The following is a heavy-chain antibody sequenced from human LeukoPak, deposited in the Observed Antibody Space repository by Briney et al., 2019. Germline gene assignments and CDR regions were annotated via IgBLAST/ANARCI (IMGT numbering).Heavy chain of an antibody. CDR1: GFTFDDYA. Sequence: PGGSLRLSCAACGFTFDDYAMHGVRQAARKGLEGVSGISWNSGSIGYADSVKGRFTISRDNAKNSLYLQMNSLRAEDTALYYCAKDISGGYGYSYGRAFDYCGQGTLVTVSS. D-gene: IGHD5-18*01. V-gene: IGHV3-9*01. CDR2: ISWNSGSI. CDR3: AKDISGGYGYSYGRAFDY. J-gene: IGHJ4*02.